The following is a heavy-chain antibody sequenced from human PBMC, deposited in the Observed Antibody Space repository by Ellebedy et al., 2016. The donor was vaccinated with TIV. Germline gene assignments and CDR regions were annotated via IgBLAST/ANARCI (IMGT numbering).Heavy chain of an antibody. CDR1: GFTFSNAW. CDR2: IKSKTDGGTT. V-gene: IGHV3-15*01. Sequence: PGGSLRLSCAASGFTFSNAWMSWVRQAPGMGLEWVGRIKSKTDGGTTDYAAPVKGRFTISRDDSKNTLYLQMNSLKTEDTAVYYCTTVAYYYDSSGYSNFDYWGQGTLVTVSS. CDR3: TTVAYYYDSSGYSNFDY. J-gene: IGHJ4*02. D-gene: IGHD3-22*01.